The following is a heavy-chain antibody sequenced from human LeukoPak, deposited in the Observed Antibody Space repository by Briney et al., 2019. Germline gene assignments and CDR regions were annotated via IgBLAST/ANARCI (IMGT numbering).Heavy chain of an antibody. J-gene: IGHJ3*02. Sequence: GGSLRLSCAASGFTFSSYSMNWVRQAPGKGLEWVSYISSSSSTIYYADSVKGRFTISRDNAKNSLYLQMNSLRAEDTAVYYCARGSRGYCSSTSCFDALDIWGQGTMVTVSS. V-gene: IGHV3-48*04. D-gene: IGHD2-2*01. CDR2: ISSSSSTI. CDR3: ARGSRGYCSSTSCFDALDI. CDR1: GFTFSSYS.